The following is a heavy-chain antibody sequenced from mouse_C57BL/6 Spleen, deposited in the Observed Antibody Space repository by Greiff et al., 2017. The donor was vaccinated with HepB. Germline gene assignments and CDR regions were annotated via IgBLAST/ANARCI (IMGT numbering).Heavy chain of an antibody. CDR2: IYPGDGDT. V-gene: IGHV1-82*01. J-gene: IGHJ1*03. Sequence: VQLQQSGPELVKPGASVKISCKASGYAFSSSWMNWVKQRPGKGLEWIGRIYPGDGDTNYNGKFKGKATLTADKSSSTAYMQRSSLTSEDSAVYFCARGAIVTTRYFDVWGTGTTVTVSS. D-gene: IGHD2-5*01. CDR3: ARGAIVTTRYFDV. CDR1: GYAFSSSW.